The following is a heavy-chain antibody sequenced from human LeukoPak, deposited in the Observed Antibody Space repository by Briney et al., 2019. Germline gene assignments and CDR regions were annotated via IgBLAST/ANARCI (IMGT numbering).Heavy chain of an antibody. V-gene: IGHV1-18*01. CDR2: ISAYNGNT. D-gene: IGHD3-22*01. Sequence: ASVKVSCKASGYTFTSYGISWVRQAPGQGLEWMGWISAYNGNTNYAQKLQGRVTMTTDTSTSTAYMELRSLRSDDTTVYYCGGGPLYYYDSSGYYYWGQGTLVTVSS. CDR1: GYTFTSYG. CDR3: GGGPLYYYDSSGYYY. J-gene: IGHJ4*02.